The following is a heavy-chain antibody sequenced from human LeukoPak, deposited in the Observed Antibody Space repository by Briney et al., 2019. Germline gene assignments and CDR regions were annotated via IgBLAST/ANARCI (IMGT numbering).Heavy chain of an antibody. V-gene: IGHV4-59*11. CDR1: GGSISSHY. D-gene: IGHD6-6*01. CDR3: ARTIAARPYYFDY. J-gene: IGHJ4*02. Sequence: SETLSLTCTVSGGSISSHYWSWIRQPPGKGLEWIGYIYSSGYSKYNPSLKSRVTISVDTSKNQFSLKLSSVTAADTAVYYCARTIAARPYYFDYWGQGTLVTVSS. CDR2: IYSSGYS.